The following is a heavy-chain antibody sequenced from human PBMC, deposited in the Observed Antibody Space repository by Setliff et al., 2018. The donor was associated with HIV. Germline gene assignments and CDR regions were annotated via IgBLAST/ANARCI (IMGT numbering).Heavy chain of an antibody. CDR3: AKSLLVAGNDY. CDR1: GFTFSSYA. J-gene: IGHJ4*02. V-gene: IGHV3-23*01. D-gene: IGHD2-8*02. Sequence: LRLSCAASGFTFSSYAMSWVRQAPGKGLEWVSAISGSGGSTYYADSVKGRFTISRDNAKNTLYLQMISLRADDTAVYYCAKSLLVAGNDYWGQGTLVTVSS. CDR2: ISGSGGST.